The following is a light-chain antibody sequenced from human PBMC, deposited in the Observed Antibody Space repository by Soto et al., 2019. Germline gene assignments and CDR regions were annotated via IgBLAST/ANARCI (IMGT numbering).Light chain of an antibody. CDR1: QSISSW. J-gene: IGKJ1*01. V-gene: IGKV1-5*01. Sequence: DIQMTQSPSTLSSSLGDRVTITCRASQSISSWLAWYQQKPGKAPKLLIYDASSLESGVPSSFSGSGSGTDSTLTIRSLQPDDFATYYCKQYNSYWTCGQGTKVDIK. CDR3: KQYNSYWT. CDR2: DAS.